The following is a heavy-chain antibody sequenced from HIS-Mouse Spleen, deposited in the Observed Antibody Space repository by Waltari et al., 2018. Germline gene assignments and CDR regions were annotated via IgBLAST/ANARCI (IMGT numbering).Heavy chain of an antibody. CDR2: IYYSGST. J-gene: IGHJ6*02. Sequence: QVQLQESGPGLVKPSETLSLTCTVSGGSISSYYLSWIRQPPGKGLEWIGYIYYSGSTNYNPSLKSRVTISVDTSKNQFSLKLSSVTAADTAVYYCARVTLDCSSTSCYGMDVWGQGTTVTVSS. CDR1: GGSISSYY. D-gene: IGHD2-2*01. CDR3: ARVTLDCSSTSCYGMDV. V-gene: IGHV4-59*01.